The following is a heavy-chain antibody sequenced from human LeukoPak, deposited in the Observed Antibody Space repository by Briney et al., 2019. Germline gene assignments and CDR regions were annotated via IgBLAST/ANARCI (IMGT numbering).Heavy chain of an antibody. D-gene: IGHD3-3*01. CDR1: GGSISSEDHF. Sequence: SETLSLTCAVSGGSISSEDHFWGWIRQSPGKGLEWIGTISYRGTTYYNPSLKSRVTISQDLSKNHLSLRLTSVLVADMAVYYCARTLGDDVFDAFDIWGQGRLVSVSS. V-gene: IGHV4-39*02. CDR3: ARTLGDDVFDAFDI. CDR2: ISYRGTT. J-gene: IGHJ3*02.